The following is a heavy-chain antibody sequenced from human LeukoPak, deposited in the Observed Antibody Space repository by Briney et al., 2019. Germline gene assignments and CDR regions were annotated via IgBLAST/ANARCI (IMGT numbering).Heavy chain of an antibody. CDR1: GGTFSSYA. CDR2: ISGSGGST. Sequence: SCKASGGTFSSYAMSWVRQAPGKGLEWVSAISGSGGSTYYADSVKGRFTISRDNSKNTLYLQMNSLRAEDTAVYYCARESGDSSGYYPGYFDYWGQGTLVTVSS. V-gene: IGHV3-23*01. CDR3: ARESGDSSGYYPGYFDY. J-gene: IGHJ4*02. D-gene: IGHD3-22*01.